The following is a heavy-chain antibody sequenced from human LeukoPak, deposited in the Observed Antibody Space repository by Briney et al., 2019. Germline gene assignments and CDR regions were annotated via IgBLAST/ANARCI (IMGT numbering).Heavy chain of an antibody. D-gene: IGHD5-18*01. V-gene: IGHV1-46*01. CDR1: GYTFTSYY. Sequence: ASVKVSCKASGYTFTSYYMHWVRQAPGQGLEWVGIINPSGGSTSYAQKVQGRVTMTRDTSTSTVYMELSSLRSEDTAVYYCARDPGRFGYSYGHRAFDIWGQGTMVTVSS. CDR3: ARDPGRFGYSYGHRAFDI. CDR2: INPSGGST. J-gene: IGHJ3*02.